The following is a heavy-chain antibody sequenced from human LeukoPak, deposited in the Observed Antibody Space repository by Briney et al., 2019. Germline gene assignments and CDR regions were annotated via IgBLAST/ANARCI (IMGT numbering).Heavy chain of an antibody. CDR1: GGSISSYY. D-gene: IGHD3-3*01. J-gene: IGHJ6*03. CDR2: IYTSGST. CDR3: ARDTPQYYDFWSGYYKDLRGDYYYYYYMDV. Sequence: PSETLSLTCAVSGGSISSYYWSWIRQPAGKGLEWIGRIYTSGSTNYNPSLKSRVTMSVDTSKNQFSLKLSSVTAADTAVYYCARDTPQYYDFWSGYYKDLRGDYYYYYYMDVWGKGTTVTVSS. V-gene: IGHV4-4*07.